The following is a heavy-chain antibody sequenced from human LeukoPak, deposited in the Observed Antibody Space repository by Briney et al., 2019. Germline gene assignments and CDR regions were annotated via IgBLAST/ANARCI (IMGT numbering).Heavy chain of an antibody. J-gene: IGHJ3*02. CDR3: VRDQSDTPMAYDAFDI. D-gene: IGHD5-18*01. V-gene: IGHV3-21*01. Sequence: GGSLRLSCAASGFTFSSYSMNWVRQAPGKGLEWVSSISSSSSYIYYADSVKGRFTISRDNAENSLYPQMNSLRAEDAAVYFCVRDQSDTPMAYDAFDIWGQGTMVTVSS. CDR2: ISSSSSYI. CDR1: GFTFSSYS.